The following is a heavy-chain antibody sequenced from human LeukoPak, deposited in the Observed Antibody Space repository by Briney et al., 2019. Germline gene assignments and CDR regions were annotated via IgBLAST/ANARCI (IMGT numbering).Heavy chain of an antibody. V-gene: IGHV1-69*19. CDR3: ARRLTGEGYYYYYMDV. CDR1: GGTFSSYA. J-gene: IGHJ6*03. CDR2: IIPIFGTA. Sequence: ASVKVSCKASGGTFSSYAISLVRQAPGQGLEWMGGIIPIFGTANYAQKFPGRVTLTADESTSTAYMELSSLRSEDTAVYFCARRLTGEGYYYYYMDVWGKGTTVTVSS. D-gene: IGHD3-10*01.